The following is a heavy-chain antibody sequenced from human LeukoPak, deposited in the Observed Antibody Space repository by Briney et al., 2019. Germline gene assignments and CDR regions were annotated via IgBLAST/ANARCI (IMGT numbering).Heavy chain of an antibody. D-gene: IGHD1/OR15-1a*01. CDR2: INGDESST. V-gene: IGHV3-74*01. CDR3: ARDRAESNWTNHTLFDS. CDR1: GFTFSRSA. J-gene: IGHJ4*02. Sequence: GGSLRLSCAASGFTFSRSAMTWVRQVPGKGLVWVSRINGDESSTAYADSVKGRFTISRDNARNTLYLQMNSLRVEDTAIYYCARDRAESNWTNHTLFDSWGQGTPVTVSS.